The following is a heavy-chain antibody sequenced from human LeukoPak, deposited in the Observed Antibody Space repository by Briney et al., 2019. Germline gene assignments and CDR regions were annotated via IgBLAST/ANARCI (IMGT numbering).Heavy chain of an antibody. CDR2: ISSSSDTM. V-gene: IGHV3-48*04. Sequence: PGGSLRLSCVASGFTFSSCSMNWVRQGPGKGLEWVSYISSSSDTMYYADSVKGRFTISRDNAKNSLYLQMNSLRAEDTALYYCAKDHFGHDILTGYNWFDPWGQGTLVTVSS. CDR1: GFTFSSCS. J-gene: IGHJ5*02. CDR3: AKDHFGHDILTGYNWFDP. D-gene: IGHD3-9*01.